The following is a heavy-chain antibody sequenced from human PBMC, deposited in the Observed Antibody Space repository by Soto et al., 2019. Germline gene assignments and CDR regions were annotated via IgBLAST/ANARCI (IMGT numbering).Heavy chain of an antibody. Sequence: QVQLVESGGGVVQPGRSLRLSCAASGFTFSSYGIHWVRQAPGKGLEWVAVISYDGSNKYYGDCVKGRFTISRDNSKKTLYLQMNSLRAEDTAVYYCAKGGYHYGMDVWGQGTTVTVSS. D-gene: IGHD3-22*01. CDR1: GFTFSSYG. J-gene: IGHJ6*02. V-gene: IGHV3-30*18. CDR2: ISYDGSNK. CDR3: AKGGYHYGMDV.